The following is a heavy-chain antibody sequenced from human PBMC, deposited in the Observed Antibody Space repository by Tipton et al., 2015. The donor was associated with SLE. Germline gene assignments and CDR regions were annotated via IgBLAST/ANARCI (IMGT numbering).Heavy chain of an antibody. CDR1: GGSMSYHY. J-gene: IGHJ6*03. D-gene: IGHD2-2*01. CDR3: ARINVPTAMDFYYYYMDV. V-gene: IGHV4-59*11. Sequence: TLSLTCSVSGGSMSYHYWSWIRQPPGKGLEWIGYIYYTGNTNYNPSLKSRVTMSVDTSKSQFSLKLSSVTAADTAQYYCARINVPTAMDFYYYYMDVWGNGTTVTVSS. CDR2: IYYTGNT.